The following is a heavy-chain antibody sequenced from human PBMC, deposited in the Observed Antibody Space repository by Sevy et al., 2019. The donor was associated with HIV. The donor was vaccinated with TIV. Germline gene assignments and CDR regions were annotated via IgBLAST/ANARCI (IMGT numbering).Heavy chain of an antibody. CDR1: GFSLTTSD. Sequence: GGSLRLSCAASGFSLTTSDMHWVRQAPGKGLEWVAYVRNDGSNKYYADSVRDRFTISRDSPKNTLYFQMNSLRDEGTAIYYCSRGRKTTEEWFEELDYYYGLDVWGQGTTVTVSS. CDR2: VRNDGSNK. CDR3: SRGRKTTEEWFEELDYYYGLDV. V-gene: IGHV3-30*02. D-gene: IGHD1-1*01. J-gene: IGHJ6*02.